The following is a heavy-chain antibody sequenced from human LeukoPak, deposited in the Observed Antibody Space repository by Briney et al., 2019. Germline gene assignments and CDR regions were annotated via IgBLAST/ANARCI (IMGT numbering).Heavy chain of an antibody. CDR3: ARIVVGATFDY. Sequence: SETLSLTCTVSGGSISSGGYYWSWVRQYPGKGLEWIGYISYSGATYYNPSLKSRIDISVDTSKNQFFLKLSSMTAADTAVYFCARIVVGATFDYWGQGTLASVSS. CDR2: ISYSGAT. J-gene: IGHJ4*02. CDR1: GGSISSGGYY. D-gene: IGHD1-26*01. V-gene: IGHV4-31*03.